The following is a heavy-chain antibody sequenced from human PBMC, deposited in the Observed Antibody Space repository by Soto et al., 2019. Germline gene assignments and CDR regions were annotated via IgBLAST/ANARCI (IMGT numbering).Heavy chain of an antibody. J-gene: IGHJ6*02. CDR3: ARDRSVLVLPGSYYYYGMDV. Sequence: QVQLVQSGAEVKKPGSSVKVSCKASGGTFSRYAISWVRQAPGQGLEWMGGIIPIFGTANYAQKFQGRVTITADESTSTAYMELSSLRSEDTAMYYCARDRSVLVLPGSYYYYGMDVWGQGTTVTVSS. CDR2: IIPIFGTA. CDR1: GGTFSRYA. D-gene: IGHD6-13*01. V-gene: IGHV1-69*01.